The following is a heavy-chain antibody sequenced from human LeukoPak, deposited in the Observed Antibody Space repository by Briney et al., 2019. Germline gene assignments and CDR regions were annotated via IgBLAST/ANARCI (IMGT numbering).Heavy chain of an antibody. D-gene: IGHD5-12*01. Sequence: PGGSLRLSCAASGFTFSSYAMHWVRQAPGKGLEWVAVISYDGSNKYYADSVKGRFTISRDNSKNTLYLQMNSLRADDTALYYCARVANPHVASDYFDYRGQGTLVIVSS. J-gene: IGHJ4*02. CDR2: ISYDGSNK. CDR1: GFTFSSYA. V-gene: IGHV3-30-3*01. CDR3: ARVANPHVASDYFDY.